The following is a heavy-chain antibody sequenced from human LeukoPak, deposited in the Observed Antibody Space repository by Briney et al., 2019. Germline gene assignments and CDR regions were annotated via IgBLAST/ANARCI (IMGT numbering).Heavy chain of an antibody. Sequence: VASVTVSCKASGYTFTSYGISWVRQAPGQGLEWMGRISAYNGNTNYAQKLQGRVTMTTDTSTSAAYMELRSLRSDDTAVYYCASVAAAGTGAFDIWGQGTMVTVSS. CDR1: GYTFTSYG. D-gene: IGHD6-13*01. CDR3: ASVAAAGTGAFDI. CDR2: ISAYNGNT. J-gene: IGHJ3*02. V-gene: IGHV1-18*01.